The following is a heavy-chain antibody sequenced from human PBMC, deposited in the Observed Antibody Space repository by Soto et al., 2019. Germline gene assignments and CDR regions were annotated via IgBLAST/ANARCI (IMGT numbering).Heavy chain of an antibody. J-gene: IGHJ6*02. CDR2: KHTSGTT. CDR3: ARGGEFYVLDV. D-gene: IGHD3-16*01. V-gene: IGHV4-4*07. Sequence: WTWLRQPAGKGLEWIGRKHTSGTTNYNPSLKSRVTMSIDTSTNQFSLYMSSVTAADTAVYYCARGGEFYVLDVWGQGTTVAVSS.